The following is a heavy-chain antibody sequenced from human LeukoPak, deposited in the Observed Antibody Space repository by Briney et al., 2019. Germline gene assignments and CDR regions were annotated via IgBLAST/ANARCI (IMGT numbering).Heavy chain of an antibody. Sequence: GGSLRLSCAASGFTFNSYAMSWVRQAPGKGLEWVSAISPGGSDTYYADSVRGRFTISRDNSKNTLYLQMSSLRAEDSAVYYCAKRGGYETMAAFDYWGQGTLVTVSS. CDR1: GFTFNSYA. J-gene: IGHJ4*02. CDR3: AKRGGYETMAAFDY. D-gene: IGHD3-10*01. CDR2: ISPGGSDT. V-gene: IGHV3-23*01.